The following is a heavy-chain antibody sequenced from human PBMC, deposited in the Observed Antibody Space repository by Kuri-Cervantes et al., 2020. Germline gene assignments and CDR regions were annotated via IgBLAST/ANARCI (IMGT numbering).Heavy chain of an antibody. CDR2: INHSGTT. CDR3: ALFYYDNSEVNFDY. CDR1: GGSFSGYY. D-gene: IGHD3-22*01. V-gene: IGHV4-34*01. Sequence: GSLRLSCAVYGGSFSGYYCNWIRQPPGKGLEWVGEINHSGTTNYNPSLRSRVTISVDRSKNQFSLKLSSVTAADTAVYYCALFYYDNSEVNFDYWGRGTLVTVSS. J-gene: IGHJ4*02.